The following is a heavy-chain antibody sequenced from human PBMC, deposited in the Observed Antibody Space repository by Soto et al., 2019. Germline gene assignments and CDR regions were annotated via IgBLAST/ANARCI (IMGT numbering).Heavy chain of an antibody. J-gene: IGHJ6*02. Sequence: PGGSLRLSCAASGFTFSSYAMHWVRQAPGKGLEWVAVISYDGSNKYYADSVKGRFTISRDNSKNTLYLQMNSLRAEDTAVYYCARDHMGYKSLPHSPYYGMDVWGQGTTVTVSS. D-gene: IGHD5-12*01. V-gene: IGHV3-30-3*01. CDR2: ISYDGSNK. CDR3: ARDHMGYKSLPHSPYYGMDV. CDR1: GFTFSSYA.